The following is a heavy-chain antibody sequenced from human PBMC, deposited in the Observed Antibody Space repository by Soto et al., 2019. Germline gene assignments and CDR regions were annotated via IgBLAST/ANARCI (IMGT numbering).Heavy chain of an antibody. D-gene: IGHD4-17*01. CDR2: ISYDGSNK. CDR3: AKGAVTTKLQDYYYYGMDV. CDR1: GFTFSSYG. Sequence: QVQLVESGGGVVQPGRSLRLSCAASGFTFSSYGMHWVRQAPGKGLEWVAVISYDGSNKYYADSVKGRFTISRDNSKNTLYLQMNRLRADDTVVYYCAKGAVTTKLQDYYYYGMDVWGQGNTVTVSS. V-gene: IGHV3-30*18. J-gene: IGHJ6*02.